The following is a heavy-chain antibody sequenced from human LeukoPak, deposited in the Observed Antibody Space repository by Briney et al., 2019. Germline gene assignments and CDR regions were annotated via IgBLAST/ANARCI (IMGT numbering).Heavy chain of an antibody. D-gene: IGHD1-26*01. V-gene: IGHV1-18*01. CDR3: ASLYSGSYPSTDAFDI. J-gene: IGHJ3*02. CDR2: ISAYNGNT. CDR1: GYTFTSYG. Sequence: ASVKVSCKASGYTFTSYGISWVRQAPGQGLEWMGWISAYNGNTNYAQKLQGRVTMTRDTSTSTVYMELSSLRSEDTAVYYCASLYSGSYPSTDAFDIWGQGTMVTVSS.